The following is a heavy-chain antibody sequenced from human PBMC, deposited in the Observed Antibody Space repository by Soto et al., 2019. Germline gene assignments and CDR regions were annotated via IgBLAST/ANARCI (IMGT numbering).Heavy chain of an antibody. Sequence: QVQLVQSGAEVKKPGASVKVSCKASGYTFTGYYMHWVRQAPGQGLEWMGWINPNSGGTNYAQKFQGWVTMTRDTSISPAYIELSRLRSDDTAVYYCARGSSGWESYYYYGMDVWGQGTTVTVSS. CDR3: ARGSSGWESYYYYGMDV. V-gene: IGHV1-2*04. CDR1: GYTFTGYY. D-gene: IGHD6-19*01. J-gene: IGHJ6*02. CDR2: INPNSGGT.